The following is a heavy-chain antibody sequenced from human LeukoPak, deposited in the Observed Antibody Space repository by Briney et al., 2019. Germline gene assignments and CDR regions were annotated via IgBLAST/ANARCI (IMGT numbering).Heavy chain of an antibody. J-gene: IGHJ4*02. CDR1: GYTFTVYY. Sequence: ASVKVSFKASGYTFTVYYMHWVRQAPGQGLEWMGWINPNSGGTNYAQKFQGRVTMTRDTSISTAYMELSRLRSDDTAVYYCARALPPLYYYDSSGYYYDYWGQGTLVTVSS. CDR3: ARALPPLYYYDSSGYYYDY. D-gene: IGHD3-22*01. V-gene: IGHV1-2*02. CDR2: INPNSGGT.